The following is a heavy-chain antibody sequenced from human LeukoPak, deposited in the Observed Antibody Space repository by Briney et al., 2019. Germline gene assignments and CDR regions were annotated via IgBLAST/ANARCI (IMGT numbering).Heavy chain of an antibody. Sequence: SETLSLTCAVYGGSFSGYYWSWIRQPPGKGLEWIGYIYHSGSTYYNPSLKSRVTISVDRSKNQFSLKLSSVTAADTAVYYCARDWGTNYYGSGSYIAFDIWGQGTMVTVSS. J-gene: IGHJ3*02. V-gene: IGHV4-34*01. D-gene: IGHD3-10*01. CDR1: GGSFSGYY. CDR3: ARDWGTNYYGSGSYIAFDI. CDR2: IYHSGST.